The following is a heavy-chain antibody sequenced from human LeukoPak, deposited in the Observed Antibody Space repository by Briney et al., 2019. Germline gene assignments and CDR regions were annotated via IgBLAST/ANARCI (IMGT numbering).Heavy chain of an antibody. CDR3: ARGYCSSTSCYSLDV. CDR2: IYYSGST. V-gene: IGHV4-39*07. D-gene: IGHD2-2*01. CDR1: GGSISSSSYY. J-gene: IGHJ6*02. Sequence: PSETLSLTCTVSGGSISSSSYYWGWIRQPPGKGLEWIGSIYYSGSTYYNPSLKSRVTISVDTSKNQFSLKLSSVTAADTAVYYCARGYCSSTSCYSLDVWGQGTTVTVSS.